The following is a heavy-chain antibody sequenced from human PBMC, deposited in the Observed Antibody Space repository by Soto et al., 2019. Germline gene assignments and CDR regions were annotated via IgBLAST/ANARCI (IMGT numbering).Heavy chain of an antibody. CDR3: AKNFYCSSTTCYTDYYYYGMDV. CDR2: IIPIFGTA. CDR1: GGTFSSYA. J-gene: IGHJ6*02. D-gene: IGHD2-2*02. Sequence: SVKVSCKSSGGTFSSYAISWVRQAPGQGLEWMGGIIPIFGTANYAQKFQGRVTITADKSTSTAYMELSSLRSEDTAVYYCAKNFYCSSTTCYTDYYYYGMDVWGQGTPVTVYS. V-gene: IGHV1-69*06.